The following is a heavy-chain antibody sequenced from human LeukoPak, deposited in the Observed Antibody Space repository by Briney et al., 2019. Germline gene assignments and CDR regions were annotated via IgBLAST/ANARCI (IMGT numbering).Heavy chain of an antibody. CDR2: ISASGTVT. D-gene: IGHD3-10*02. Sequence: GGSLRLSCAASGFSFSSYEMNWVRQSPGKSLEWISYISASGTVTHYADSVKGRFTISRDNAKNSLDLQMNRLRAEDTAVYYCAELGITMIGGVWGEGTTVTISS. CDR1: GFSFSSYE. CDR3: AELGITMIGGV. J-gene: IGHJ6*04. V-gene: IGHV3-48*03.